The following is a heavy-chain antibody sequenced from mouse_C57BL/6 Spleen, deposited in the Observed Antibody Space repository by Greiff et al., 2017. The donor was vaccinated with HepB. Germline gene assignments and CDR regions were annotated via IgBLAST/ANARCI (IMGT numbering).Heavy chain of an antibody. CDR1: GYAFSSSW. J-gene: IGHJ3*01. Sequence: VQLVESGPELVKPGASVKISCKASGYAFSSSWMNWVKQRPGKGLEWIGRIYPGDGDTNYNGKFKGKATLTADKSSSTAYMQLSSLTSEDSAVYFCARDYGSSRPAFTWFAYWGQGTLVTVSA. D-gene: IGHD1-1*01. CDR2: IYPGDGDT. V-gene: IGHV1-82*01. CDR3: ARDYGSSRPAFTWFAY.